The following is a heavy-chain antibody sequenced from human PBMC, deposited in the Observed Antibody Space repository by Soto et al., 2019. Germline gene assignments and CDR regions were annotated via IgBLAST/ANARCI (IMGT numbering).Heavy chain of an antibody. CDR2: IIPIFATA. CDR1: GGTFSNYA. CDR3: ARGRYCSGGSCYSSFDI. Sequence: QVQLVQSGAEVKKPGSSVKVSCKASGGTFSNYAISWVRQAPGQGLEWMGGIIPIFATANYAQKFQCRVTINADESTSTAYMELCSLRSEDTAVYYCARGRYCSGGSCYSSFDIWGQGTMVTVSS. V-gene: IGHV1-69*01. D-gene: IGHD2-15*01. J-gene: IGHJ3*02.